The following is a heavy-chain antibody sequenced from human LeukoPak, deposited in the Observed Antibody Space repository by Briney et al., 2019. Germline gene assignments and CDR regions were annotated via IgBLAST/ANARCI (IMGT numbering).Heavy chain of an antibody. D-gene: IGHD4-23*01. V-gene: IGHV4-30-2*01. CDR3: ARVGGLTWFDP. J-gene: IGHJ5*02. CDR2: IYHSGST. CDR1: GGSISSGGYS. Sequence: SQTQSLTCAVSGGSISSGGYSGSWIRQPPGKGLEWIGYIYHSGSTYYNPSLKSRVTISVDRSKNQFSLKLSSVTAADTAVYYCARVGGLTWFDPWGQGTLVTVSS.